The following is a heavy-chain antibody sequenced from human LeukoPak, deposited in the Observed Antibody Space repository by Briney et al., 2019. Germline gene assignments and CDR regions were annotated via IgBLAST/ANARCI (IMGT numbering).Heavy chain of an antibody. CDR1: GGSFSGCY. D-gene: IGHD5-24*01. J-gene: IGHJ4*02. Sequence: PSETLSLTCAVYGGSFSGCYWSWIRQPPGKGLEWIGEINHSGSTNYNPSLKSRVTISVDTSKNQFSLKLSSVTAADTAVYYCARDSRDGYNSLYYFDYWGQGTLVTVSS. V-gene: IGHV4-34*01. CDR3: ARDSRDGYNSLYYFDY. CDR2: INHSGST.